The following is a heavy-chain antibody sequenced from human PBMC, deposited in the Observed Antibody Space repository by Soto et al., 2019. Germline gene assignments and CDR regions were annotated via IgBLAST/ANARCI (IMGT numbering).Heavy chain of an antibody. CDR1: GDSVSSNSAA. J-gene: IGHJ3*02. CDR2: TYYRSKWYN. CDR3: ARDPGYCISTSCSGIDAFDI. Sequence: PSQTLSLTCAISGDSVSSNSAAWNWIRPSPSRGLEWLGRTYYRSKWYNDYAVSVKSRITINPDTSKNQFSLQLNSVTPEDTAVYYCARDPGYCISTSCSGIDAFDIWGQGTMVTVSS. V-gene: IGHV6-1*01. D-gene: IGHD2-2*01.